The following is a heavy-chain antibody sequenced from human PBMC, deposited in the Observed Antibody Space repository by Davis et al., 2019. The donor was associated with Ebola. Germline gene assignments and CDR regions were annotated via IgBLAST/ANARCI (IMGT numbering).Heavy chain of an antibody. J-gene: IGHJ2*01. CDR3: ARGSSDWHWYFDL. CDR1: GFTFSDYY. CDR2: ISSSSSYT. Sequence: GRSLRLSCAASGFTFSDYYMSWIRQAPGKGLEWVSYISSSSSYTNYADSVKGRFTISRDNAKNSLYLQMNSLRAEDTAVYYCARGSSDWHWYFDLWGRGTLVTVSS. V-gene: IGHV3-11*06. D-gene: IGHD6-19*01.